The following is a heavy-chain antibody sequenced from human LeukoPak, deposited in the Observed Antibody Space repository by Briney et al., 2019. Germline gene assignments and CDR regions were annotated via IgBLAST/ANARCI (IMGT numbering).Heavy chain of an antibody. CDR1: GGSISSYY. Sequence: SETLSLTCTVSGGSISSYYWSWIRQPPGKGLEWIGYIYFSGSTNYNPSLKSRVTISVDTSKNQFSLKLSSVTAADTAVYYCARRGRATAGTGWFDPWGQGTLVTVSS. J-gene: IGHJ5*02. CDR3: ARRGRATAGTGWFDP. D-gene: IGHD6-13*01. V-gene: IGHV4-59*12. CDR2: IYFSGST.